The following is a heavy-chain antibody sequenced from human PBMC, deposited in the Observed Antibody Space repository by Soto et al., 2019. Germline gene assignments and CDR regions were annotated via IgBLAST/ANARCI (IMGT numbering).Heavy chain of an antibody. CDR2: ISSSSSTI. D-gene: IGHD6-19*01. V-gene: IGHV3-48*01. J-gene: IGHJ4*02. CDR1: GFTFSSYS. CDR3: AREVLIEVAGGFDY. Sequence: GGSLRLSCAASGFTFSSYSMNWVRQAPGKGLEWVSYISSSSSTIYYADSVKGRFTISRDNAKNSLYLQMNSLRAEDTAVYYCAREVLIEVAGGFDYWGQGTLVSVS.